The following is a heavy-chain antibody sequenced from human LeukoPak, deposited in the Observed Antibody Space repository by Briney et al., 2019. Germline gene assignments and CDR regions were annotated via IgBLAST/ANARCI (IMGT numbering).Heavy chain of an antibody. Sequence: GGSLRLSCAASGFTFSSYAMHWVRQAPGKGLEWVAVISYDGSNKYYADSVKGRFTISRDNSKNTLYLQMNSLRAEDTAVYYCARDDSLEWLLSLFDYWGQGTLVTVSS. D-gene: IGHD3-3*01. J-gene: IGHJ4*02. CDR1: GFTFSSYA. CDR3: ARDDSLEWLLSLFDY. V-gene: IGHV3-30-3*01. CDR2: ISYDGSNK.